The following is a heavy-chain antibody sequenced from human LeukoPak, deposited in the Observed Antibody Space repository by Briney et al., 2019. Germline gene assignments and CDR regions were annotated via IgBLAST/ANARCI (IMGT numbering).Heavy chain of an antibody. V-gene: IGHV3-48*03. Sequence: PGGSLRLSCAPFGFTFSSYEMNWVRQAPGKGLEWVSYIGSSGSPIYYADSVKGRFTISRDNAKNSLYLQMNSLRAEDTAVYYCARDWYYDSSGYYHYWGQGTLVTVSS. D-gene: IGHD3-22*01. CDR1: GFTFSSYE. J-gene: IGHJ4*02. CDR3: ARDWYYDSSGYYHY. CDR2: IGSSGSPI.